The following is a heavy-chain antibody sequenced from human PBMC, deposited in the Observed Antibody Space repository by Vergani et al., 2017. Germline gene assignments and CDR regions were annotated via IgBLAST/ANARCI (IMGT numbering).Heavy chain of an antibody. CDR3: ARDYGSSSGYYYYYGMDV. CDR2: IIPILGIA. V-gene: IGHV1-69*04. CDR1: GGTFSSYA. J-gene: IGHJ6*02. Sequence: QVQLVQSGAEVKKPGSSVKVSCKASGGTFSSYAISWVRQAPGQGLEWMGRIIPILGIANYAQKFQGRVTITADKSTSTAYMELSSLRSEDTAVYYCARDYGSSSGYYYYYGMDVWGQGTTVTVSS. D-gene: IGHD6-6*01.